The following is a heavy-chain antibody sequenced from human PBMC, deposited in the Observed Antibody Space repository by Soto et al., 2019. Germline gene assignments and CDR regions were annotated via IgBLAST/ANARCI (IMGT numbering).Heavy chain of an antibody. CDR1: GGSISSYY. CDR2: IYYSGST. CDR3: ARLPPYHYDSSGSFDY. J-gene: IGHJ4*02. D-gene: IGHD3-22*01. V-gene: IGHV4-59*01. Sequence: SETLSLTCTVSGGSISSYYWSWIRQPPGKGLEWIGYIYYSGSTNYNPSLKSRVTISVDTSKNQFPLKLSSVTAADTAVYYCARLPPYHYDSSGSFDYCRQGTLVTVSS.